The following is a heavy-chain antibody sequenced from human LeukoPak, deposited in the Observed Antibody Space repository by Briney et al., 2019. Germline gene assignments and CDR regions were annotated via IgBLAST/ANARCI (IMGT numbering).Heavy chain of an antibody. V-gene: IGHV3-23*01. CDR3: ARELRSWGAFDI. CDR2: ISADGGST. Sequence: GGSLRLSCVVSGFTFSNYGMSWVRQAPGKGLECVSTISADGGSTYYADSVKGRFTISRDNSKNTLYLQMNSLRAEDTAVYYCARELRSWGAFDIWGQGTMVTVSS. J-gene: IGHJ3*02. D-gene: IGHD1-26*01. CDR1: GFTFSNYG.